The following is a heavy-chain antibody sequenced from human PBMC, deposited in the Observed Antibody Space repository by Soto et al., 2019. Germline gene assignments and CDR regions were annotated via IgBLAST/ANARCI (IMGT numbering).Heavy chain of an antibody. J-gene: IGHJ4*02. CDR2: IYHSGST. CDR1: GYSISSGYY. Sequence: SETLSLTCAVSGYSISSGYYWGWIRQPPGKGLEWIGSIYHSGSTYYNPSLKSRVTISVDTSKNQFSLKLSSVTAAETAVYYCARFVSNYFDYWSKGTLVTVSS. D-gene: IGHD3-16*01. CDR3: ARFVSNYFDY. V-gene: IGHV4-38-2*01.